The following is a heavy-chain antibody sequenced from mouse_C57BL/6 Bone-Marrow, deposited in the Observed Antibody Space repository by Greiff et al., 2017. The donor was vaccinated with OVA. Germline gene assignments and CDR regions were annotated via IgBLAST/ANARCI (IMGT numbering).Heavy chain of an antibody. J-gene: IGHJ1*03. D-gene: IGHD1-1*01. CDR2: IYPGDGDT. V-gene: IGHV1-82*01. CDR3: ARSGAVVATKYFDV. Sequence: VQLQESGPELVKPGASVKLSCKASGYAFSSSWMNWVKQRPGKGLEWIGRIYPGDGDTNYNGKFKGKATLTADKSSSTAYMQLSSLTSEDSAVYFCARSGAVVATKYFDVWGTGTTVTVSS. CDR1: GYAFSSSW.